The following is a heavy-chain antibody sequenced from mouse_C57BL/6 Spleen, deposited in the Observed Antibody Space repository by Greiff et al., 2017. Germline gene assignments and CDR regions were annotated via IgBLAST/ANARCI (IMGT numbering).Heavy chain of an antibody. CDR1: GYTFTSYW. J-gene: IGHJ2*01. CDR3: ARKGLDYSNFDY. Sequence: QVQLQQPGAELVMPGASVKLSCKASGYTFTSYWMHWVKQRPGQGLEWIGEIDPSDSYTNYNQKFKGKSTLTVDKSSSTAYMQLSSLTSEDSAVYYCARKGLDYSNFDYWGQGTTLTVSS. CDR2: IDPSDSYT. V-gene: IGHV1-69*01. D-gene: IGHD2-5*01.